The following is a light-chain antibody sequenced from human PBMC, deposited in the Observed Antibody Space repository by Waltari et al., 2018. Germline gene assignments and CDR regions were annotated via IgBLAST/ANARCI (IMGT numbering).Light chain of an antibody. J-gene: IGKJ4*01. CDR2: GAS. CDR3: QQYDISPLT. V-gene: IGKV3-20*01. CDR1: QTVRTTY. Sequence: EIVLTQSPGTLSLSPGERVTLSCRASQTVRTTYLAWYQQKPGQAPTLRIYGASSRATGIPDRFSGSGSGTDFSLTISSLEPEDFAVYYCQQYDISPLTFGGGTKVEIK.